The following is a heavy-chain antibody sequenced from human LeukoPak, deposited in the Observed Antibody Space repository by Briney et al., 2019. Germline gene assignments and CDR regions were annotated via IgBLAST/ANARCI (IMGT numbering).Heavy chain of an antibody. D-gene: IGHD5-12*01. Sequence: SVKVSCKASGGTFSSYAISWVRQAPGQGLEWMGGIIPIFGTANYAQKFQGRVTITADESTSTAYMELSSLRSEDTAVYYCARSGPGLVRTFDYWGQGTLVTVSS. J-gene: IGHJ4*02. CDR1: GGTFSSYA. CDR3: ARSGPGLVRTFDY. CDR2: IIPIFGTA. V-gene: IGHV1-69*13.